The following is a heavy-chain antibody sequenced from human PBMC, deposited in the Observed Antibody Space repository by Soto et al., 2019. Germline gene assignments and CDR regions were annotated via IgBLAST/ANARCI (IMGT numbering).Heavy chain of an antibody. J-gene: IGHJ4*02. V-gene: IGHV3-30*18. Sequence: QVQLVESGGGVVQPGRSLRLSCAASGFTFRNFGMHWGRQAPGKGLEWVAAISADGSDKYFSDSVKGRFTISRDNSKNTLFLQMNSLRVEDTAVYYCTKGSEVARQELDYWGQGTLVTVSS. CDR3: TKGSEVARQELDY. D-gene: IGHD3-3*01. CDR1: GFTFRNFG. CDR2: ISADGSDK.